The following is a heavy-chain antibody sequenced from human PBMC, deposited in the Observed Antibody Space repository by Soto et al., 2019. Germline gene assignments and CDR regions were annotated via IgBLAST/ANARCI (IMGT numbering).Heavy chain of an antibody. D-gene: IGHD1-1*01. CDR2: IGTAGDT. V-gene: IGHV3-13*01. J-gene: IGHJ6*02. CDR3: ARDLXLERSQTMECYYYGMDV. Sequence: GGSLRLSCAASGFTFSSYDMHWVRQATGKGLEWVSAIGTAGDTYYPGSVKGRFTISRENAKNSLYLQMNSLRAGDTAVYYCARDLXLERSQTMECYYYGMDVWGQGTTVTVSS. CDR1: GFTFSSYD.